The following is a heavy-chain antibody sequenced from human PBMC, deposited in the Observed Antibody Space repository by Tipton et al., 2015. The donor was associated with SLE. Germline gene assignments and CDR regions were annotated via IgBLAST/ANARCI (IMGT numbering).Heavy chain of an antibody. CDR1: GFTFSSYS. CDR3: AGRRLIIFGHGMDV. D-gene: IGHD3-16*01. Sequence: SLRLSCAASGFTFSSYSMTWVRQAPGKALEWVSIISGGSDITNYADSVKGRFTTSRDNSKNTLYLQMSSLSAEDTAIYYCAGRRLIIFGHGMDVWGQGTTVTVSS. CDR2: ISGGSDIT. V-gene: IGHV3-23*01. J-gene: IGHJ6*02.